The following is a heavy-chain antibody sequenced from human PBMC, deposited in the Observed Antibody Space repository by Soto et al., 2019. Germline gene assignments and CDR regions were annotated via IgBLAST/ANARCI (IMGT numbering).Heavy chain of an antibody. D-gene: IGHD2-15*01. CDR1: GGTFSSYA. V-gene: IGHV1-69*13. CDR2: IIPIFGTA. Sequence: ASVKVSCKASGGTFSSYAISWVRQAPGQGLEWMGGIIPIFGTANYAQKFQGRVTITADESTSTAYMELSSLRSEDTAVYYCARDLIYCSGGSCYQQYYFDYWGQGTLVTVSS. CDR3: ARDLIYCSGGSCYQQYYFDY. J-gene: IGHJ4*02.